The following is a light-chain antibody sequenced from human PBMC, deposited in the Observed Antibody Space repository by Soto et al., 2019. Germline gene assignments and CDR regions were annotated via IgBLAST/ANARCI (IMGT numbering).Light chain of an antibody. J-gene: IGKJ1*01. Sequence: EIVLTQSPGTLSLSPGERATLSCRASQSVSSSYLAWYQQKPGQAPGLPIYGASSRATGNPDRFSGSGSGTDFTLTISRLEAEDFAVYYCQQYGSSPRTFGRGTKVEIK. CDR2: GAS. V-gene: IGKV3-20*01. CDR1: QSVSSSY. CDR3: QQYGSSPRT.